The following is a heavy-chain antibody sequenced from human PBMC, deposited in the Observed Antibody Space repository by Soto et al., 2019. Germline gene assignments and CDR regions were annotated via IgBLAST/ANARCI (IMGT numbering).Heavy chain of an antibody. CDR1: GFTFSSYA. CDR3: AKDQYSGYRQTDY. Sequence: GSLRLSCSASGFTFSSYAMSWVRQAPGKGLEWVSAISGSGGSTYYADSVKGRFTISRDNSKNTLYLQMNSLRAEDTAVYYCAKDQYSGYRQTDYWGQGTLVTVSS. CDR2: ISGSGGST. J-gene: IGHJ4*02. V-gene: IGHV3-23*01. D-gene: IGHD5-12*01.